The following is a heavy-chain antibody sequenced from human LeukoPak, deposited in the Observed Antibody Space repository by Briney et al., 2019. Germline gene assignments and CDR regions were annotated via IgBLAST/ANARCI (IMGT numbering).Heavy chain of an antibody. CDR3: AREMGELLYFDY. CDR1: GYSISSGYY. D-gene: IGHD1-26*01. CDR2: IYHSGST. V-gene: IGHV4-38-2*02. J-gene: IGHJ4*02. Sequence: PSETLSLTCAVSGYSISSGYYWGWIRQPPGKGLEWIGSIYHSGSTYYNPSLKGRVTISVDMSKNQFSLKLSSVTAADTAVYYCAREMGELLYFDYWGQGTLVTVSS.